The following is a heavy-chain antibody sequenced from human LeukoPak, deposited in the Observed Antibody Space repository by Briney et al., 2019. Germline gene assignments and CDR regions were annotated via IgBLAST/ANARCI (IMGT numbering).Heavy chain of an antibody. CDR1: VLSFSNHN. CDR3: ARETPYSNSWTDFEY. D-gene: IGHD6-13*01. CDR2: ITLSTTTI. Sequence: GGSLRLAFAVSVLSFSNHNMDWVRQPSVKGLEWVSCITLSTTTIYYADSVKCRFTISRDNAKKSLYLQMNSLRAEDTAVYYCARETPYSNSWTDFEYWGQGNLVTVSS. J-gene: IGHJ4*02. V-gene: IGHV3-48*01.